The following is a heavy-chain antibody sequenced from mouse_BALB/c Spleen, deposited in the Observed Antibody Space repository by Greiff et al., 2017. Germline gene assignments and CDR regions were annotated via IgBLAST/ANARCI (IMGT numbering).Heavy chain of an antibody. CDR3: ARDFYGDDWYFDV. Sequence: EVKVVESGGGLVQPGGSLRLSCATSGFTFTDYYMSWVRQPPGKALEWLGFIRNKANGYTTEYSASVKGRFTISRDNSQSILYLQMNTLRAEDSATYDCARDFYGDDWYFDVWGEGTTVTVSS. V-gene: IGHV7-3*02. CDR1: GFTFTDYY. CDR2: IRNKANGYTT. D-gene: IGHD2-13*01. J-gene: IGHJ1*01.